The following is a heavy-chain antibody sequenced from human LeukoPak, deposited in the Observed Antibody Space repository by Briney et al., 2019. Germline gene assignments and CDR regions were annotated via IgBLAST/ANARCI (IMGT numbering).Heavy chain of an antibody. J-gene: IGHJ4*02. CDR3: ARGRSSGTPPYYFDY. Sequence: ASVKVSCKASGYTFTGYYMHWVRQAPGQGLEWMGWINPNSGGTNYAQKFQGRVTMTRDTSISTAYMELSRLRSDDTAVYYCARGRSSGTPPYYFDYWGQGTLVTVSS. D-gene: IGHD6-19*01. V-gene: IGHV1-2*02. CDR1: GYTFTGYY. CDR2: INPNSGGT.